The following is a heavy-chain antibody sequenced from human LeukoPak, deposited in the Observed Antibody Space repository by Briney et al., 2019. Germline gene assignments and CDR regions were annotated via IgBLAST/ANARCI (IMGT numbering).Heavy chain of an antibody. D-gene: IGHD5-24*01. CDR2: ISSSSSYI. CDR3: ARDGDLRRWLQLRPPYYFDY. Sequence: GGSLRLSCAASGFTFSSYSMNWVRQAPGKGLEWVSSISSSSSYIYYADSVKGRFTIPRDNAKNSLYLQMNSLRAEDTAVYYCARDGDLRRWLQLRPPYYFDYWGQGTLVTVSS. CDR1: GFTFSSYS. J-gene: IGHJ4*02. V-gene: IGHV3-21*01.